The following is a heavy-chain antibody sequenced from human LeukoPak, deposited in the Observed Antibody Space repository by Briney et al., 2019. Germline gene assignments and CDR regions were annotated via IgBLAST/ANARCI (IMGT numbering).Heavy chain of an antibody. J-gene: IGHJ4*02. CDR2: IYPGDSAT. CDR3: ARHPGGEGY. CDR1: GYSFTSYW. V-gene: IGHV5-51*01. Sequence: GESLKISCKGSGYSFTSYWIGWVRQLPGKGLGWMGIIYPGDSATRYSPSFQGQVTIPADTSVSTAHLQCSSLKAPDTAMCYCARHPGGEGYWGQGTLVTVSS.